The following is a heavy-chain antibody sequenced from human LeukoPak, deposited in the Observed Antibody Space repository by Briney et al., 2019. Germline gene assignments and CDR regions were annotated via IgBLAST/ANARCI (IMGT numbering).Heavy chain of an antibody. J-gene: IGHJ4*02. CDR2: INHSGST. Sequence: SETLSLTCAVYGGSFSGYYWSWIRQPPGKGLEWIGEINHSGSTNYNPSLKSRVTISVDTSKNQFSLKLSSVTAADTAVYYCAREGPIQFLEQIDFWGPGSLVTVSS. CDR3: AREGPIQFLEQIDF. CDR1: GGSFSGYY. V-gene: IGHV4-34*01. D-gene: IGHD3-3*01.